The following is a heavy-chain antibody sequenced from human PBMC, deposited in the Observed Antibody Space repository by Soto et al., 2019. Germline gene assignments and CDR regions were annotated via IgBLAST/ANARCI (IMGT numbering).Heavy chain of an antibody. CDR1: GFTFSSYA. CDR2: ISGSGGST. Sequence: EVQLLESGGGLVQPGGSLRLSCAASGFTFSSYAMSWVRQAPGKGLEWVSAISGSGGSTYYADSVKGRFTISRDNSKNTLYLQMYSLTAENTAVYYCAKGRLGDYDRNYWGQGTLVTVSS. V-gene: IGHV3-23*01. D-gene: IGHD4-17*01. CDR3: AKGRLGDYDRNY. J-gene: IGHJ4*02.